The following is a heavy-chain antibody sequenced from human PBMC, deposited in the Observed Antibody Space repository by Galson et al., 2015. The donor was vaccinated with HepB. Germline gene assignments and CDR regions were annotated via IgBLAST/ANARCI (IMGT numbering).Heavy chain of an antibody. V-gene: IGHV2-5*02. Sequence: PALVKPTQTLTLTCTFSGFSLSTSGVGVGWIRQPPGKALEWLALIYWDDDKRYSPSLKSRLTITKDTSKNQVVLTMTNMDPADTATYYCAHRPRRIEAAGPTFDYWGQGTLVTVSS. CDR3: AHRPRRIEAAGPTFDY. CDR1: GFSLSTSGVG. D-gene: IGHD6-13*01. CDR2: IYWDDDK. J-gene: IGHJ4*02.